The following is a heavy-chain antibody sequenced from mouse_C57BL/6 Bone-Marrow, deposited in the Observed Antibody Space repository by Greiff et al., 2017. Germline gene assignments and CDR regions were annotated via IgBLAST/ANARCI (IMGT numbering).Heavy chain of an antibody. CDR2: IYPRDGST. CDR3: ARGGDYYGSPAWFAY. D-gene: IGHD1-1*01. V-gene: IGHV1-85*01. Sequence: VQLQQSGPELVKPGASVKLSCKASGYTFTSYDINWVKQRPGQGLEWIGWIYPRDGSTKYNEKFKGKATLTVDTSSSTAYMELHSLTSEDSAVYFCARGGDYYGSPAWFAYWGQGTLVTVSA. J-gene: IGHJ3*01. CDR1: GYTFTSYD.